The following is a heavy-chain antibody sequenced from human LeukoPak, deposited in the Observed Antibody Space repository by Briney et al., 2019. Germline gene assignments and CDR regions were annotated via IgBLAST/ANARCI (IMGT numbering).Heavy chain of an antibody. J-gene: IGHJ4*02. D-gene: IGHD6-19*01. CDR3: AKSLPAPNRAKYSSGYGVFDY. CDR2: ISWNSGSI. CDR1: GFTFDDYA. V-gene: IGHV3-9*01. Sequence: GGSLRLSCAASGFTFDDYAMHWVRQAPGKGLEWVSGISWNSGSIGYADSAKGRFTISRDNAKNSLYLQMNSLRAEDTALYYCAKSLPAPNRAKYSSGYGVFDYWGQGTLVTVSS.